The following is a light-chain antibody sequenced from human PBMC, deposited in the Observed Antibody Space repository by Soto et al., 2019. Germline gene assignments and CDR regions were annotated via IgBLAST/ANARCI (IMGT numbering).Light chain of an antibody. CDR2: DAS. V-gene: IGKV1-5*01. CDR1: QSISSW. J-gene: IGKJ1*01. CDR3: QQYSSYPWA. Sequence: DIQMTQSPSTLSASVGDRVTITCRASQSISSWLAWYQQKPGKAPKLLIYDASTLERGVPSRFSGSGSGTEFTLTFNSLQPDDFATYYCQQYSSYPWAFGRGTKVAIK.